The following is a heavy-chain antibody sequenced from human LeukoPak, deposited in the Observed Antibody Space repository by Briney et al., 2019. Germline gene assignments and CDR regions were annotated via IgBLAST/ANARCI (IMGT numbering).Heavy chain of an antibody. Sequence: PGGSLRLSCAASGFTVSSNYMSWVRQAPGKGLEWVSVIYSGGSTYYADSVKGRFTISRDNSKNTLYLQMNSLRAEDTAVYYCARAQWNYDTSFDYWGQGTLVTVSS. CDR3: ARAQWNYDTSFDY. CDR2: IYSGGST. V-gene: IGHV3-66*01. CDR1: GFTVSSNY. J-gene: IGHJ4*02. D-gene: IGHD1-7*01.